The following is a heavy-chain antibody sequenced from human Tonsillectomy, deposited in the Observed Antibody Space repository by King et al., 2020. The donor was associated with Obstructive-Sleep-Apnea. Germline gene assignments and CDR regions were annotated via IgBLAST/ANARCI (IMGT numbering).Heavy chain of an antibody. CDR1: AVSISSSSYY. V-gene: IGHV4-39*07. CDR3: ARGQTYYDILTGYFKSGNRVDY. J-gene: IGHJ4*02. D-gene: IGHD3-9*01. CDR2: VFHSGNS. Sequence: LQLQESGPGLVKPSETLPLTCSVSAVSISSSSYYWGWIRQPPGKGLEWIGSVFHSGNSYYNPSLKSRVTISVDTSKNHFSLKLNSVTAADTAVYYCARGQTYYDILTGYFKSGNRVDYWGQGTLVTVSS.